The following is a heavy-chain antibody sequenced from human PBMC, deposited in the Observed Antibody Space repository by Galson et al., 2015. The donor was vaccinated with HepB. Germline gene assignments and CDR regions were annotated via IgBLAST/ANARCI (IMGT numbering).Heavy chain of an antibody. CDR1: GFTFDDYA. D-gene: IGHD2-2*01. J-gene: IGHJ6*03. Sequence: SLRLSCAASGFTFDDYAMHWVRQAPGKGLEWVSGISWNSGSIGYADSVKGRFTISRDNAKNSLYLQMNSLRAEDTALYYCAKEGGDCSSTSCHRRDYYYYYCMDVWGKGTTVTVSS. CDR2: ISWNSGSI. V-gene: IGHV3-9*01. CDR3: AKEGGDCSSTSCHRRDYYYYYCMDV.